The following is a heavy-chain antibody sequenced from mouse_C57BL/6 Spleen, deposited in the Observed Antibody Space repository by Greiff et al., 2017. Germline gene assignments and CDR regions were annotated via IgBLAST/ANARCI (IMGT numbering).Heavy chain of an antibody. J-gene: IGHJ3*01. CDR3: ARGGQVRLREFGY. CDR2: ISSGSSTI. D-gene: IGHD3-2*02. V-gene: IGHV5-17*01. Sequence: EVMLVESGGGLVKPGGSLKLSCAASGFTFSDYGMHWVRQAPEKGLEWVAYISSGSSTIYYADTVKGRITISRDNAKNTLFLQMTSLRSEDTAVYYCARGGQVRLREFGYWGQGTLVTVSA. CDR1: GFTFSDYG.